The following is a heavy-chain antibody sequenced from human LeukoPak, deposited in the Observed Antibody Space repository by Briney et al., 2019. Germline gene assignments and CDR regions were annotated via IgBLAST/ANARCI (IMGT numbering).Heavy chain of an antibody. D-gene: IGHD2-2*01. CDR3: AKEPDIVVVPAAAYFDY. Sequence: GGSLRLSCAGSGFTFSSYAMSWVRQAPGKGLEWVSAISGSGGSTYYADSVKGRFTISRDNSKNTLYLQMNSLRAEDTAVYYCAKEPDIVVVPAAAYFDYWGQGTLVTVSS. V-gene: IGHV3-23*01. CDR2: ISGSGGST. J-gene: IGHJ4*02. CDR1: GFTFSSYA.